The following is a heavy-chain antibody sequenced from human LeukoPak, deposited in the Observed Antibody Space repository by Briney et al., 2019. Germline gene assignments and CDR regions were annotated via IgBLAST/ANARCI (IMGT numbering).Heavy chain of an antibody. Sequence: ASETLSLTCTVSGGSISSGDYYWSWIRQPPGKGLEWIGYIYYSGSTYYNPSLKSRVTISVDTSKNQFSLKLSSVTAADTAVYYCASTGKAKTYYGMDVWGQGTTVTVSS. CDR3: ASTGKAKTYYGMDV. CDR1: GGSISSGDYY. V-gene: IGHV4-30-4*01. J-gene: IGHJ6*02. CDR2: IYYSGST.